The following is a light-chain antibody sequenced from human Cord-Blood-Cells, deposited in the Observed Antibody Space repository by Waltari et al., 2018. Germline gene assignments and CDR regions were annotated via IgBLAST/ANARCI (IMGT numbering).Light chain of an antibody. CDR3: AAWDDILSGPV. Sequence: QSVLTQPPSASGTPGQRVTISFSGSSSNIGSNYVYWYQQLQGTAPKPLILRNSQRPSGVPARFSGSRSGTSASLAISGLRSEDEADYYCAAWDDILSGPVFGGGTKLTVL. V-gene: IGLV1-47*01. CDR2: RNS. J-gene: IGLJ3*02. CDR1: SSNIGSNY.